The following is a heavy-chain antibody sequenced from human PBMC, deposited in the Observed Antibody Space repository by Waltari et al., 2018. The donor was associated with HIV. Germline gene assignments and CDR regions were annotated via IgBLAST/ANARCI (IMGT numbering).Heavy chain of an antibody. CDR1: GGSLSGFF. Sequence: QVQLQQWGAGLLKPSETLSLTCAVYGGSLSGFFWSWIRQPPGKGLEWIGEISHTGSINYNPSLKSRATMSLDTSKNQFSLKLSSATAADTAVYYCVRGALGPRLGYWGQGTLVAVS. CDR2: ISHTGSI. J-gene: IGHJ4*02. V-gene: IGHV4-34*01. CDR3: VRGALGPRLGY. D-gene: IGHD1-26*01.